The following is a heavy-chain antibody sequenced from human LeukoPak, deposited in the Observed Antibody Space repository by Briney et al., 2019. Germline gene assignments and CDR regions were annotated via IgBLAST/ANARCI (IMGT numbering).Heavy chain of an antibody. D-gene: IGHD6-6*01. J-gene: IGHJ4*02. V-gene: IGHV1-8*01. CDR1: GYTFTSYD. Sequence: ASVKVSCKASGYTFTSYDINWVRQATGQGLEWMGWMNPNSGNTGYAQKFQGRVTMTRDMSTSTVYMELSSLRSEDTAVYYCARSIAARGGVFDYWGQGTLVTVSS. CDR2: MNPNSGNT. CDR3: ARSIAARGGVFDY.